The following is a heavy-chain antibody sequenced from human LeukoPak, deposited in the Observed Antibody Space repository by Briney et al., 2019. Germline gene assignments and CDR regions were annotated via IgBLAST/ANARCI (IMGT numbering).Heavy chain of an antibody. CDR2: ISGSGGST. CDR1: GFTFSSYA. D-gene: IGHD2-2*01. CDR3: AKGLDCSSTSCYGGVD. V-gene: IGHV3-23*01. J-gene: IGHJ4*02. Sequence: GGSLRLSCAASGFTFSSYAMSWVRQAPGKGLEWVSAISGSGGSTYYADSVKGRFTISRDNSKNTLSLQMNSLRAEDKAVFYCAKGLDCSSTSCYGGVDWGQGTLVTVSS.